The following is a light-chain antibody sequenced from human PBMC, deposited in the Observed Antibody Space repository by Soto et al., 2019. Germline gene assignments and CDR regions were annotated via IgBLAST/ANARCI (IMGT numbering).Light chain of an antibody. CDR2: AAS. Sequence: DIQMTQSPSSVSPPXCGGVTITXXASQGISSWLAWYQQKPGKAPKLLIYAASTLQSGVPSRFSGSGSGTDFTLTISSLQPEDFATYYCQQLNSYPRTFGQGTKVDIK. CDR1: QGISSW. CDR3: QQLNSYPRT. V-gene: IGKV1-12*01. J-gene: IGKJ1*01.